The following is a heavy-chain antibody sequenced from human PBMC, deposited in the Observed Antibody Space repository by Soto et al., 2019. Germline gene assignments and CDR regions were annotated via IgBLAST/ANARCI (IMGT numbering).Heavy chain of an antibody. CDR1: GYTFTSYG. D-gene: IGHD1-1*01. CDR3: ARQHGNPYYYYGMDV. Sequence: ASVKVSCKASGYTFTSYGISWVRQAPGQGLEWMGWISAYNGNTNYAQKLQGRVTMTTDTSTSTAYMELRSLSSVTAADTAVYYCARQHGNPYYYYGMDVWGQGTTVTVSS. V-gene: IGHV1-18*04. J-gene: IGHJ6*02. CDR2: ISAYNGNT.